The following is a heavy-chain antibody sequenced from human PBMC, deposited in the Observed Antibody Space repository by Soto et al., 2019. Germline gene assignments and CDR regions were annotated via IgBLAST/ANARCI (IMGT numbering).Heavy chain of an antibody. Sequence: SETLSLTCTVSGGSIGSYHWSWVRQPPGKGLEWIASVYYTGTTNYNPSLGSRVTISIDAPENQISLKLTSVTAADTAFYYCARDTVLTGMFDFWGQGTLVTVSS. CDR3: ARDTVLTGMFDF. D-gene: IGHD4-17*01. CDR2: VYYTGTT. V-gene: IGHV4-59*01. CDR1: GGSIGSYH. J-gene: IGHJ4*02.